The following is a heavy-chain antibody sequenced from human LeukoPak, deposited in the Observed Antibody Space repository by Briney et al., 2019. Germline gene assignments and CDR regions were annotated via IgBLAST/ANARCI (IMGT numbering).Heavy chain of an antibody. Sequence: GGSLRLSCAASAFTFSSYAMSWVRQAPGKGLEWVSAISGSGGSTDYADSVQGRFTISRDNSKNTLYLQMNSLRAEDTAVYYCAREVGNFWSGYYQGNYYFDYWGQGTLVTVSS. D-gene: IGHD3-3*01. CDR1: AFTFSSYA. CDR2: ISGSGGST. CDR3: AREVGNFWSGYYQGNYYFDY. J-gene: IGHJ4*02. V-gene: IGHV3-23*01.